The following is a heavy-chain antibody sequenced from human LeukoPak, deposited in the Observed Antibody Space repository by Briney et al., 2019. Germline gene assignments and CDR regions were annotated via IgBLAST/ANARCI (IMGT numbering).Heavy chain of an antibody. V-gene: IGHV4-34*01. CDR3: ARHGRSRLYGDDVGDWFNP. CDR1: GGSFSGYY. J-gene: IGHJ5*02. CDR2: INHSGCT. Sequence: AATLTLTCAAYGGSFSGYYWSWIRQPPGKGLEWIGDINHSGCTNYNPSLKSRVTISVDTSKNQFSLTLSSVAAAGTAVYYCARHGRSRLYGDDVGDWFNPWGQGTLVTVSS. D-gene: IGHD3-16*01.